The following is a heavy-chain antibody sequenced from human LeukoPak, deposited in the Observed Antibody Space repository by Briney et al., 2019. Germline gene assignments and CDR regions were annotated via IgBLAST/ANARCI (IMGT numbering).Heavy chain of an antibody. CDR2: INPNSGGT. CDR1: GYTFTGYY. CDR3: ARDLSRIQLWGIHGEFDY. V-gene: IGHV1-2*02. D-gene: IGHD5-18*01. Sequence: ASVKVSCKASGYTFTGYYMHWVRQAPGQGLEWMGWINPNSGGTNYAQKFQGRDTMTRDTSISTAYMELSRLRSDDTAVYYCARDLSRIQLWGIHGEFDYWGQGTLVTVSS. J-gene: IGHJ4*02.